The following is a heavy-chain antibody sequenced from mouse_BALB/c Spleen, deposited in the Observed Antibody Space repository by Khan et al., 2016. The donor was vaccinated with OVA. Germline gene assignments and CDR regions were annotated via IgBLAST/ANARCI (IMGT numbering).Heavy chain of an antibody. D-gene: IGHD4-1*01. CDR3: ASHLTGSFAY. CDR1: GFTFSSYG. J-gene: IGHJ3*01. Sequence: EVELVESGGDLVKPGGSLKLSCAASGFTFSSYGMSWVRQTPDKRLEWVATISSGGDYTYYPDSVKGRFTISRDNAKNTLYLQMSSLKSEDTAMYYCASHLTGSFAYWGQGTLVTVS. V-gene: IGHV5-6*01. CDR2: ISSGGDYT.